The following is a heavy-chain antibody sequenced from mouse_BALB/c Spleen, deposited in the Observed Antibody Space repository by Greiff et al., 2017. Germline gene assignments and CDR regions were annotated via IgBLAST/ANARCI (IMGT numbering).Heavy chain of an antibody. J-gene: IGHJ2*01. CDR1: GFTFSSYT. CDR2: ISSGGSYT. V-gene: IGHV5-6-4*01. Sequence: EVKLQESGGGLVKPGGSLKLSCAASGFTFSSYTMSWVRQTPEKRLEWVATISSGGSYTYYPDSVKGRFTISRDNAKNTLYLQMSSLKSEDTAMYYCTRGDYDRYYFDYWGQGTTLTVSS. D-gene: IGHD2-4*01. CDR3: TRGDYDRYYFDY.